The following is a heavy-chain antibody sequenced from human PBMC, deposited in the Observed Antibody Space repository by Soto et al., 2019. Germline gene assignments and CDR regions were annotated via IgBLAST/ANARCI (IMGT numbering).Heavy chain of an antibody. CDR2: ILYDGSKK. CDR1: GFTFNSYG. V-gene: IGHV3-30*18. J-gene: IGHJ4*02. Sequence: QAQLVESGGGVVHPGRSLRLSCEASGFTFNSYGMYWVRQAPGKGLEWVSHILYDGSKKYYADSVKGRFTISRDNPKNTLYLQMDNMRPEDTAVYYCVKDLAHTADHWGQGTLVIVSS. CDR3: VKDLAHTADH.